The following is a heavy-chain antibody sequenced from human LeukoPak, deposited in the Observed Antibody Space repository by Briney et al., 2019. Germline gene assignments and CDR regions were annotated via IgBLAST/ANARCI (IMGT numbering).Heavy chain of an antibody. V-gene: IGHV4-39*01. CDR2: IYYSGST. Sequence: PSETLSLTCTVSGGSISSYYWGWIRQPPGKGLEWIGSIYYSGSTYYNPSLKSRVTISVGTSKNQFSLKLSSVTAADTAVYYCASSGWYLSSFNWGQGTLVTVSS. CDR3: ASSGWYLSSFN. D-gene: IGHD6-19*01. J-gene: IGHJ4*02. CDR1: GGSISSYY.